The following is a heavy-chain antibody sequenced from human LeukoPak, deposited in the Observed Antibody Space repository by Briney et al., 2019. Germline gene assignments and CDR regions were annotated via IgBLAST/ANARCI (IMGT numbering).Heavy chain of an antibody. D-gene: IGHD3-3*01. Sequence: GRSLRLSCAASGFTFSSYAMHWVRQAPGKGLEWVAVISYDGSNKYYADSVKGRFTISRDNSKNTLYLQMNSLRAEDTAVYYCARSYYDFGGYYYYGMDVWGQGTTVTVSS. J-gene: IGHJ6*02. CDR1: GFTFSSYA. CDR3: ARSYYDFGGYYYYGMDV. CDR2: ISYDGSNK. V-gene: IGHV3-30-3*01.